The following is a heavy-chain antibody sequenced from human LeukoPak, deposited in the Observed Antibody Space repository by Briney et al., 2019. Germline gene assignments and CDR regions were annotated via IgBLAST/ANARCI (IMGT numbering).Heavy chain of an antibody. J-gene: IGHJ4*02. CDR3: ASGFGSSPYFDY. Sequence: GSLILSCAASGFTFSTYYMNWVRQAPGRGLEWVSFITGSSSYIYYTDSVRGRFTISRDNAKNSLFLQMNSLRDEDTAVYYCASGFGSSPYFDYWGQGTLVTVSS. V-gene: IGHV3-21*01. D-gene: IGHD6-6*01. CDR1: GFTFSTYY. CDR2: ITGSSSYI.